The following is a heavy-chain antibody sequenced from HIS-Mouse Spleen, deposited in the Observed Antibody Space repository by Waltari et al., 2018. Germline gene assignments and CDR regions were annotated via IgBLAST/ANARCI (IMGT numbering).Heavy chain of an antibody. CDR1: GGSFSGYY. CDR2: INHSGST. CDR3: ARAIVATIRPPYFDY. D-gene: IGHD5-12*01. V-gene: IGHV4-34*01. Sequence: QVQLQQWGAGLLKPSETLSLTCAVYGGSFSGYYWSWIRQPPGKGLEWIGEINHSGSTNYNPSRKSRVTISVDTSKNQFSLKLSSVTAADTAVYYCARAIVATIRPPYFDYWGQGTLVTVSS. J-gene: IGHJ4*02.